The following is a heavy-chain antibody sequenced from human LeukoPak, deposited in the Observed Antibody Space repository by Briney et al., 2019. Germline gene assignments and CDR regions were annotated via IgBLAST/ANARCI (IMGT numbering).Heavy chain of an antibody. V-gene: IGHV3-74*01. Sequence: QPGGSLRLSCAASGFTFKLYWMHWVRQVPGKRPVWVSRINDDGSDTIYADSVRGRFTISRDDAKNTVYLQMNNLRAEDTAVYCVRGGPSTWSWGQGTLVTVSS. D-gene: IGHD2-15*01. CDR1: GFTFKLYW. CDR2: INDDGSDT. CDR3: RGGPSTWS. J-gene: IGHJ5*02.